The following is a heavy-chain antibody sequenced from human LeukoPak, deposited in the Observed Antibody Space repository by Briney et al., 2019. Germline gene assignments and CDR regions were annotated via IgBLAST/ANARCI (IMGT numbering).Heavy chain of an antibody. Sequence: GESLKISCKGSGYSFASYWIGWVRQMPGIGLEWMGIIYPGDSDTRYSPSFQGQVTISADKSISTAYLQWSSLKASDTAMYYCARRSSSGYHTSSGHYYYYYYMDVWSKGTTVTVSS. CDR3: ARRSSSGYHTSSGHYYYYYYMDV. D-gene: IGHD3-10*01. V-gene: IGHV5-51*01. CDR1: GYSFASYW. J-gene: IGHJ6*03. CDR2: IYPGDSDT.